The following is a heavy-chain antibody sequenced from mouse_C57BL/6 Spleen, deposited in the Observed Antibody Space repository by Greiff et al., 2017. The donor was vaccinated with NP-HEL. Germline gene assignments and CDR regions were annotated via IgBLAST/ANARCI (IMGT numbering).Heavy chain of an antibody. Sequence: VQLQQPGAELVMPGASVKLSCKASGYTFTSYWMHWVKQRPGQGLEWIGEIDPSDSYTNYNQKFKGKSTLTVDKSSSTAYMQLSSLTSEDSAVYYCARSGNYGSSYVLDYWGQGTTLTVSS. J-gene: IGHJ2*01. CDR3: ARSGNYGSSYVLDY. D-gene: IGHD1-1*01. CDR2: IDPSDSYT. V-gene: IGHV1-69*01. CDR1: GYTFTSYW.